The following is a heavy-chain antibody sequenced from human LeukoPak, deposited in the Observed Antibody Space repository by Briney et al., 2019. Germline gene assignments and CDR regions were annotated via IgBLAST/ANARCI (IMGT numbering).Heavy chain of an antibody. CDR2: ISSNGGST. CDR3: ARSLYSGSYGGAFDI. CDR1: GFTFSSYA. Sequence: GGSLRLSCAASGFTFSSYAMSWVRQAPGKGLEYVPAISSNGGSTYYANSVKGRFTISRDNSKNTLYLQMGSLRAEDMAVYYCARSLYSGSYGGAFDIWGQGTMVTVSS. D-gene: IGHD1-26*01. V-gene: IGHV3-64*01. J-gene: IGHJ3*02.